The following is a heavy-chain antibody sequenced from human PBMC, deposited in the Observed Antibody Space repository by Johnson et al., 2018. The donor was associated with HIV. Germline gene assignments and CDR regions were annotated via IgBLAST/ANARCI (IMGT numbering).Heavy chain of an antibody. CDR1: GFTLSRYW. D-gene: IGHD4-17*01. CDR3: ATLTVRSRAFDL. CDR2: IKQDGSEN. J-gene: IGHJ3*01. V-gene: IGHV3-7*03. Sequence: VQLVESGGGVIRPGGSLRVSCGASGFTLSRYWMSWVRQAPGNGLEWVANIKQDGSENYYADSVKGRFTLSRDHAKRSLYLQLSNLRAEDTALYYCATLTVRSRAFDLWGQGTLVTVSS.